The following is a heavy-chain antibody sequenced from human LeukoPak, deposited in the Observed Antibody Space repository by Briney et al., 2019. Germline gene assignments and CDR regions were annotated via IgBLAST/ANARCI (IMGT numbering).Heavy chain of an antibody. CDR3: ATSHDVKTAPYDL. Sequence: PSETLSLTCTVSGGSISSYYWSWVRQSPGKGLEWIGYIFTSGWTDYNPSLKSRVTMSVDTSKNQLSMELRFLTPADTAVYYCATSHDVKTAPYDLWGQGTLVTVSS. CDR1: GGSISSYY. J-gene: IGHJ5*02. D-gene: IGHD2-21*01. CDR2: IFTSGWT. V-gene: IGHV4-4*09.